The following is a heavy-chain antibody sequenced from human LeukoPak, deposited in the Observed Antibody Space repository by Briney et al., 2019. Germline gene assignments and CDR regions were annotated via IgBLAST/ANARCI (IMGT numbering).Heavy chain of an antibody. CDR2: ISWNSGSI. J-gene: IGHJ4*02. V-gene: IGHV3-9*01. CDR1: GFIFGDYA. CDR3: AKDMAVAGPKTFDF. Sequence: GGSLRLSCAASGFIFGDYAMHWVRQAPGKGLEWVSGISWNSGSIVYADSVKGRFTISRDNAKNSLYLQMNSLRVEDTALYYCAKDMAVAGPKTFDFWGQGTLVTVSS. D-gene: IGHD6-19*01.